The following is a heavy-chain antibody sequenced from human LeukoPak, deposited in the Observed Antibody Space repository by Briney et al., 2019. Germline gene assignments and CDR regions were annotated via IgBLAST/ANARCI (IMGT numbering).Heavy chain of an antibody. CDR2: IIPIFGTA. J-gene: IGHJ4*02. V-gene: IGHV1-69*13. CDR1: GGTFSSYA. Sequence: SVKVSCEASGGTFSSYAISWVRQAPGQGLEWMGGIIPIFGTANYAQKFQGRVTITADESTSTAYMELSSLRSEDTAVYYCAREGPSYYDFWSGYPLPTPFDYWGQGTLVTVSS. CDR3: AREGPSYYDFWSGYPLPTPFDY. D-gene: IGHD3-3*01.